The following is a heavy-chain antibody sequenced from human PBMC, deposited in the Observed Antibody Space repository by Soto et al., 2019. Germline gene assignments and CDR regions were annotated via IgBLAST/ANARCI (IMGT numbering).Heavy chain of an antibody. CDR1: GYTFTSYA. V-gene: IGHV1-18*01. CDR2: ISAYNGNT. Sequence: QVQLVQSGAEVKKPGASVKVSCKASGYTFTSYAISWVRQAPGQGLEWMGWISAYNGNTNYAQKLQGRGTMTTDPSTSTAYMELRILRSDVTAVYSCARDLPPVDYWGQGTLVTVSS. J-gene: IGHJ4*02. CDR3: ARDLPPVDY.